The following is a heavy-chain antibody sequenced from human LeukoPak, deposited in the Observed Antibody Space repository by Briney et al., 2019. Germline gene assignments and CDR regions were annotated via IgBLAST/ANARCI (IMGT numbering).Heavy chain of an antibody. J-gene: IGHJ6*02. CDR1: GGSISSYY. CDR2: IYYSGST. CDR3: ARVPLHYDILTGYYGGENGMDV. D-gene: IGHD3-9*01. V-gene: IGHV4-59*01. Sequence: PSETLSLTCTVSGGSISSYYWSWIRQPPGKGLECIGYIYYSGSTNYNPSLKSRVTISVDTSKNQFSLKLSSVTAADTAVYYCARVPLHYDILTGYYGGENGMDVWGQGTTVTVSS.